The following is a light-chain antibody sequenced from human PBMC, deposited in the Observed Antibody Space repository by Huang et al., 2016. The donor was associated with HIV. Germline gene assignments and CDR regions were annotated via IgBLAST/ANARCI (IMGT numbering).Light chain of an antibody. CDR2: GAS. CDR3: QQLRSYPLT. J-gene: IGKJ4*01. V-gene: IGKV1-9*01. Sequence: QGHGKAPKCLVYGASILQSGVSPRFSGNGSGTDFSLTISSLRSEDFATYYCQQLRSYPLTFGGGTDV.